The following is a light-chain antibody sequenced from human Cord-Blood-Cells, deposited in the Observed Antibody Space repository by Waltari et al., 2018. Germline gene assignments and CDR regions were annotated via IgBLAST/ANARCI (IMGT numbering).Light chain of an antibody. CDR2: RNN. V-gene: IGLV1-47*01. J-gene: IGLJ3*02. CDR1: SYNIGRNY. CDR3: AAWDDSLSGWV. Sequence: QSVLTQPPSASGTPGQRVTISCSGSSYNIGRNYVYWYQQLPGTAPKLLIYRNNQRPSGGPARFSGSKSGTSDSLAISGLRSEDEADYYCAAWDDSLSGWVFGGGTKLTVL.